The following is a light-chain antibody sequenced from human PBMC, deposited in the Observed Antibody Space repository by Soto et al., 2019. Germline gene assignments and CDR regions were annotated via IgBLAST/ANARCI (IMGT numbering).Light chain of an antibody. CDR1: SSDVGAYDY. Sequence: QSVLTQPASVSGSPGQSIAISCTGTSSDVGAYDYVSWYQQHPGKAPKLMIYDVSNRPSGVSNRFSGSKSGNTASLTISGLQPDDEADYYCSSHTSGDTRVFGSGTKVTVL. J-gene: IGLJ1*01. CDR3: SSHTSGDTRV. V-gene: IGLV2-14*01. CDR2: DVS.